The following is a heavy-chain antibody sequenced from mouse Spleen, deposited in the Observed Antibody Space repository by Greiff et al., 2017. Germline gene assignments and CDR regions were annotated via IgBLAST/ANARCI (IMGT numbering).Heavy chain of an antibody. Sequence: EVQGVECGGGLVKPGGSLKLSCAASGFTFSDYGMHWVRQAPEKGLEWVAYISSGSSTIYYADTVKGRFTISRDNAKNTLFLQMTSLRSEDTAMYYCAKTIWGLFDYWGQGTTLTVSS. V-gene: IGHV5-17*01. CDR2: ISSGSSTI. D-gene: IGHD4-1*01. J-gene: IGHJ2*01. CDR3: AKTIWGLFDY. CDR1: GFTFSDYG.